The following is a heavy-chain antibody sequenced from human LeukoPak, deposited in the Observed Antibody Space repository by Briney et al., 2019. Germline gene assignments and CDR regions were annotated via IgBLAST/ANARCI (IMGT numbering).Heavy chain of an antibody. CDR3: ARPFIETPSLGPLDY. CDR1: GYTFTDYY. J-gene: IGHJ4*02. D-gene: IGHD4-23*01. V-gene: IGHV1-2*02. CDR2: INPDSGGT. Sequence: ASVKVSCKASGYTFTDYYMHWVRQAPGQGLEWMGWINPDSGGTNYAQNFQGRVTMTRDTSISTAYMALSRLRSDDTAVYYCARPFIETPSLGPLDYWGQGTLVTVSS.